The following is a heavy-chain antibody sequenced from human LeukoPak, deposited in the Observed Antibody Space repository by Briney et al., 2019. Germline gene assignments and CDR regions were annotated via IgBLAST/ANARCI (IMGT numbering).Heavy chain of an antibody. D-gene: IGHD3-16*02. CDR3: ANGPYVWGSYRPFDY. CDR1: GFTFSDYY. CDR2: ISSSGSTI. J-gene: IGHJ4*02. V-gene: IGHV3-11*01. Sequence: GGSLRLSCAASGFTFSDYYMSWIRQAPGKGLEWVSYISSSGSTIYYADSVKGRFTISRDNSKNTLYLQMNSLRAEDTAVYYCANGPYVWGSYRPFDYWGQGTLVTVSS.